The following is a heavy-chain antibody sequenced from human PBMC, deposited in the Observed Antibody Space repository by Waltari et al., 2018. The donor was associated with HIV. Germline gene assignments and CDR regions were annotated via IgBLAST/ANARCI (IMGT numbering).Heavy chain of an antibody. J-gene: IGHJ5*02. CDR1: GYTFTSYY. Sequence: QVQLVQSGAEVKKPGASVKVSCKASGYTFTSYYMHWVRQAPGQGLEGMGMITPRGGSTSYAQKFQGGVTMTRDTATRTVYMERSSLRSEDTAVYYCAKGIAAAGTLMSWFDPWGQGTLVTVS. CDR2: ITPRGGST. CDR3: AKGIAAAGTLMSWFDP. V-gene: IGHV1-46*01. D-gene: IGHD6-13*01.